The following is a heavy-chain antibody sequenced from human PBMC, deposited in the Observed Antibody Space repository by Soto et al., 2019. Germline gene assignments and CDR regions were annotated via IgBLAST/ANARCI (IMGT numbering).Heavy chain of an antibody. D-gene: IGHD4-17*01. V-gene: IGHV4-30-2*01. J-gene: IGHJ4*02. Sequence: SETLSLTCAVSGGSISSGGYSWSWIRQPPGKGLEWIGYVYHSGSTYYNPSLKSRVTISVDRSKNQFSLKLSSVTAADTAVYYCARGGNYGDYAFYWGQGTLVTVSS. CDR3: ARGGNYGDYAFY. CDR2: VYHSGST. CDR1: GGSISSGGYS.